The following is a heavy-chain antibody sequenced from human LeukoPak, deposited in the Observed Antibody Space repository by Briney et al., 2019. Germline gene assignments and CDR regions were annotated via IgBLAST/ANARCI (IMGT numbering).Heavy chain of an antibody. V-gene: IGHV3-66*01. CDR1: GFTVSSNY. Sequence: GGSLRLSCAATGFTVSSNYVSWVRQAPGKGLEWVSVIYSGGSTYFTDSVKGRFTISRDNSKNTLHLQMNSLRAEDTAVYYCAREGSGGNSQLVYWGQATLVTV. CDR3: AREGSGGNSQLVY. J-gene: IGHJ4*02. CDR2: IYSGGST. D-gene: IGHD4-23*01.